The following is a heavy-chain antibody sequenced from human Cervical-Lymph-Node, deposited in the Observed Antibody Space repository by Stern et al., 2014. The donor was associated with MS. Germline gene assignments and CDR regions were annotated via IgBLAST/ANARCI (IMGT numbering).Heavy chain of an antibody. Sequence: DQLVESGGAVVQPGRFLRLSCAASGFTFSSYGMHWVRQAPGKGLEWVTVISYDGNHKYYAASVKGRFTISRDNSKNTLHLQMNSVTPDDTAIYYCARDYEDTSMLFDHWGQGTLVTVSS. J-gene: IGHJ4*02. CDR2: ISYDGNHK. CDR3: ARDYEDTSMLFDH. D-gene: IGHD2-8*01. CDR1: GFTFSSYG. V-gene: IGHV3-30*03.